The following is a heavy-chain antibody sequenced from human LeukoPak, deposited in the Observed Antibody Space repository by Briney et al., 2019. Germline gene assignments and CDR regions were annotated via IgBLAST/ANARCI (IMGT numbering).Heavy chain of an antibody. J-gene: IGHJ4*02. CDR2: SSGSGGST. V-gene: IGHV3-23*01. D-gene: IGHD3-22*01. Sequence: GGSLRLSCAASGFTSSSYAMSWVRQAPGKGLEWVSASSGSGGSTYYADSVKGRFTISRDNSKNTLYLQMNSLRAEDTAVYYCASSYYYDSSGYSAFDYWGQGTLVTVSS. CDR1: GFTSSSYA. CDR3: ASSYYYDSSGYSAFDY.